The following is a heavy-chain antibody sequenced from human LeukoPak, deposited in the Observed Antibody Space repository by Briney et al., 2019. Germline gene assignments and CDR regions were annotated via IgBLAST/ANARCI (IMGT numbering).Heavy chain of an antibody. CDR1: GYTFTSYY. V-gene: IGHV1-2*06. D-gene: IGHD3-22*01. CDR3: ATDAYYYDSSAYSTSVHYFDY. Sequence: ASVKVSCKASGYTFTSYYMHWVRQAPGQGLEWMGRINPNSGGTDYAQKFQGRVTMTRDTSISTAYMELSRLRSDDTAVYYCATDAYYYDSSAYSTSVHYFDYWGQGTLVTVSS. CDR2: INPNSGGT. J-gene: IGHJ4*02.